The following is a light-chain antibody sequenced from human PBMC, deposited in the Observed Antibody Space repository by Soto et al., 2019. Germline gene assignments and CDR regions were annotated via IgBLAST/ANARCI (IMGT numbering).Light chain of an antibody. CDR2: ASS. J-gene: IGKJ5*01. V-gene: IGKV3D-20*01. CDR1: QSVASPY. Sequence: EIVLTQSPATLSLSPGDRATLSCGTSQSVASPYVAWYQQKPGLPPRLLVSASSSRATGIPDRFRGSGSGRDFTLIIDRLEPEDSAVYYCQQYSESPITFGQGTRLEMK. CDR3: QQYSESPIT.